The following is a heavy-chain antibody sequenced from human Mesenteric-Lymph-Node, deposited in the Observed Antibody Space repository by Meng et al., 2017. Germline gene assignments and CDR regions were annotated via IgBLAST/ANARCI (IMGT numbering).Heavy chain of an antibody. CDR1: GGTFSSYA. V-gene: IGHV1-69*05. Sequence: SVTVSCQASGGTFSSYAISWVRQAPGQGLEWMGGISPIFGTANYAQKFQGRVTITTDESTSTAYMELSSLRSEDTAVYYCARGISITGLWYYGMDVWGQGTTVTVSS. CDR3: ARGISITGLWYYGMDV. J-gene: IGHJ6*02. D-gene: IGHD1-20*01. CDR2: ISPIFGTA.